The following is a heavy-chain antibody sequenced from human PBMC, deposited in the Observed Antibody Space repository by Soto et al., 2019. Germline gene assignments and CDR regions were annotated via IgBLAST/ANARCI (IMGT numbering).Heavy chain of an antibody. J-gene: IGHJ6*03. Sequence: QVQLVQSGAEVKKPGASVKVSCKASGYTFTSYGISWVRQAPGQGLEWMGWISAYNGNTNYAQKLPGRVTMTPDTSTSTGYMGLRSLRSDDTAVYYCARQDYYGSGSYYTVQAYYYYYYMDVCGKGTTVTVSS. V-gene: IGHV1-18*01. CDR3: ARQDYYGSGSYYTVQAYYYYYYMDV. CDR1: GYTFTSYG. CDR2: ISAYNGNT. D-gene: IGHD3-10*01.